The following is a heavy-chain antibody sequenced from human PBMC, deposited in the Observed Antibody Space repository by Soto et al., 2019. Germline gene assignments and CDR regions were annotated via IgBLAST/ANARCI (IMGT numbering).Heavy chain of an antibody. D-gene: IGHD3-22*01. CDR3: ARGLDYYDSSGYYPSPYNWFDP. V-gene: IGHV5-51*01. J-gene: IGHJ5*02. CDR1: GHSFTSYW. CDR2: IYPGDSDT. Sequence: GESLKISCKGSGHSFTSYWIGWVRQMPGKGLEWMGIIYPGDSDTRYSPSFQGQVTISADKSISTAYLQWSSLKASGTAMYYCARGLDYYDSSGYYPSPYNWFDPWGQGTLVTVSS.